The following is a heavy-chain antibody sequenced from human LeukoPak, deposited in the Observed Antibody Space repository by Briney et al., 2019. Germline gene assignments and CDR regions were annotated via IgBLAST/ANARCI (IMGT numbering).Heavy chain of an antibody. Sequence: GDSLRLSCAASGFTFSSFGMHWVRQAPGKGLEWVAFMRYDGSNKYYADSVKGRFTISRDNSKNTLYLQMNSLRAEDTAVYYCAKVGHYDFLTGYSDDAFDISGQGTMVTVSS. CDR3: AKVGHYDFLTGYSDDAFDI. CDR1: GFTFSSFG. J-gene: IGHJ3*02. V-gene: IGHV3-30*02. CDR2: MRYDGSNK. D-gene: IGHD3/OR15-3a*01.